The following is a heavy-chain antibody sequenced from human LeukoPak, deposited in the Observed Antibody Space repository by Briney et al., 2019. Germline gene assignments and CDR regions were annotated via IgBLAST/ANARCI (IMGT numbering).Heavy chain of an antibody. CDR1: GGSISSYY. V-gene: IGHV4-59*01. D-gene: IGHD1-26*01. J-gene: IGHJ4*02. Sequence: KASETLSLTCTVSGGSISSYYWSWIRQPPGKVLEWIGYIYYTGSTNYNPSLKSRVTISVDTSKNQFSLKLSSVTAADTAVYYCARGNSGSYYGFDYWGQGTLVTVSS. CDR3: ARGNSGSYYGFDY. CDR2: IYYTGST.